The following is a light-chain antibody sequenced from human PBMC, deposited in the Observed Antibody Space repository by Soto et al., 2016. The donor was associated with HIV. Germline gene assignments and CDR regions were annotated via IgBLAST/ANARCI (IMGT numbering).Light chain of an antibody. CDR1: QSISNW. J-gene: IGKJ2*01. CDR3: QQYKTYPYT. Sequence: DIQMTQSPSTLSASVGDRVTITCRASQSISNWLAWYQQKPGKAPKLLIYKASSLESGVPSRFSGTGSGTEFTLTISSLQPDDCAVYYCQQYKTYPYTFGQGTKLEIK. V-gene: IGKV1-5*03. CDR2: KAS.